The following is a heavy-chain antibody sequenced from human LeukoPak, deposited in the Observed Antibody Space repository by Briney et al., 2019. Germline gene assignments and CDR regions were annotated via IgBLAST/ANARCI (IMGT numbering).Heavy chain of an antibody. CDR1: GYTFTSYY. J-gene: IGHJ4*02. CDR2: INPSGGST. D-gene: IGHD2-15*01. Sequence: ASVNVSCKASGYTFTSYYLSWVRQAPGQGLEWMGIINPSGGSTSYAQKFQGRVTMTRDTSTSTVYMELSSLRSEDTAVYSCARSSLGYWGQGTLVTVSS. V-gene: IGHV1-46*01. CDR3: ARSSLGY.